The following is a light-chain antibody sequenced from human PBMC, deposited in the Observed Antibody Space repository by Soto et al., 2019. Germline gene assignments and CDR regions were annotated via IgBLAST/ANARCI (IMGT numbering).Light chain of an antibody. CDR1: QSVLYSSNNKNY. CDR3: QQYYSTPRT. Sequence: DIVMTQSPDSLAVSLGERATINCKSSQSVLYSSNNKNYLAWYQQKPGQPPKLLIYWASTRESGVPYRFSGSGSWTDFTLTISSLQAEDFAVYYCQQYYSTPRTFGQGTKVEIK. CDR2: WAS. V-gene: IGKV4-1*01. J-gene: IGKJ1*01.